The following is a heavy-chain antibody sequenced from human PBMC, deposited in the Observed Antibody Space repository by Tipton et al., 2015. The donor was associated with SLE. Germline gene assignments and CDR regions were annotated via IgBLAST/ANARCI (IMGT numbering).Heavy chain of an antibody. CDR1: GGSISSKY. J-gene: IGHJ5*02. CDR3: ARVWDRMDIVATIGDWFNP. Sequence: TLSLTCAVSGGSISSKYWSWIRQAPGKGLEWIGYFSYSGGINYNPSLKSRVTISADTSKNQFSLKLSSVTAADTAVYYCARVWDRMDIVATIGDWFNPWGQGTWVTVSS. D-gene: IGHD5-12*01. V-gene: IGHV4-59*01. CDR2: FSYSGGI.